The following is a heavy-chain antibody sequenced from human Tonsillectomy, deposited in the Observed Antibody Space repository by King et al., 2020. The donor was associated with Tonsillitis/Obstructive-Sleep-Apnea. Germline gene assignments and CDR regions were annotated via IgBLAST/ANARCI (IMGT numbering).Heavy chain of an antibody. CDR2: IFSNDEK. CDR1: GFSLINARMG. J-gene: IGHJ4*02. Sequence: TFHASGPVLLKPTATLTLTFTVSGFSLINARMGVSLIRQPPVKALEVLAAIFSNDEKSYSTSLKSRLTISKDTSKSQVVLTMTNMDPVDTATYYCARISMYSSGWSIFDYWGQGTLVTVSS. V-gene: IGHV2-26*01. CDR3: ARISMYSSGWSIFDY. D-gene: IGHD6-19*01.